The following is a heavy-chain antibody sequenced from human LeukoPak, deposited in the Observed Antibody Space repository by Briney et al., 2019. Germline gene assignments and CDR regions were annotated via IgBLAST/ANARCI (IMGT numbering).Heavy chain of an antibody. V-gene: IGHV3-30*03. CDR3: ARGLCGGDCYDY. CDR2: ISYDGSNK. CDR1: GFTFSSYG. Sequence: GGSLRLSCAASGFTFSSYGMHWVRQAPGKGLEWMAVISYDGSNKYYADSVKGRFAISRDNSKNTLYLQMNSLRAEDTAVYYCARGLCGGDCYDYWGQGNLVTVSS. J-gene: IGHJ4*02. D-gene: IGHD2-21*01.